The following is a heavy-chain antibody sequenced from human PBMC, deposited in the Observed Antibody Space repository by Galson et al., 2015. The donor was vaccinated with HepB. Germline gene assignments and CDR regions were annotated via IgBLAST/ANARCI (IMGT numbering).Heavy chain of an antibody. V-gene: IGHV3-48*01. Sequence: SLRLSCAASGFTFSSYSMNWVRQAPGKGLEWVSYISSSSSTIYYADSVKGRFTISRDNAKNSLYLQMNSLRAEDTAVYYCARDLARTGTSGWDYWYFDLWGRGTLVTVSS. CDR1: GFTFSSYS. D-gene: IGHD6-19*01. J-gene: IGHJ2*01. CDR2: ISSSSSTI. CDR3: ARDLARTGTSGWDYWYFDL.